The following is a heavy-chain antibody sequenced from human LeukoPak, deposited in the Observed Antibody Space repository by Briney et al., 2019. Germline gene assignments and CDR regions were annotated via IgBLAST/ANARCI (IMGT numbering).Heavy chain of an antibody. CDR3: ASLSEYCSAGSCYLGWFDP. CDR1: GGSISSYY. J-gene: IGHJ5*02. V-gene: IGHV4-59*01. CDR2: MYYSGST. D-gene: IGHD2-15*01. Sequence: PSGTLSLTCSVSGGSISSYYWSWIRQPPGKGLEWIGYMYYSGSTNYNPSLKSRVTMSVDTSKNQFSLKLNSVTAADTAVYYCASLSEYCSAGSCYLGWFDPWGQGTLVTVSS.